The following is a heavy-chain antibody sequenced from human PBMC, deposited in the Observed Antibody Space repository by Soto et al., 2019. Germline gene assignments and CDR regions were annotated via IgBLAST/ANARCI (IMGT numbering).Heavy chain of an antibody. CDR3: ARGYSYDTSGYYRPESFDY. J-gene: IGHJ4*02. CDR2: ISSSSYYI. CDR1: GFTFSSYS. V-gene: IGHV3-21*01. D-gene: IGHD3-22*01. Sequence: GGSLRLSCAASGFTFSSYSMNWVRQAPGKGLEWVSSISSSSYYIYYADSVKGRFTISRDNAQNSLYLQMDSLRVEDAAVYYCARGYSYDTSGYYRPESFDYWGQGTLVTVPS.